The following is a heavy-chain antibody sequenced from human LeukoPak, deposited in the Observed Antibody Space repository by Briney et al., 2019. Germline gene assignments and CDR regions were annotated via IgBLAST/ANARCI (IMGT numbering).Heavy chain of an antibody. D-gene: IGHD6-13*01. V-gene: IGHV4-59*01. J-gene: IGHJ4*02. Sequence: SETLSLTCTVSGDSFSSGYWSWIRQSPGKGLEWIGYTSHSDSTHYNPSLKSRVTMSIDTSMNQFSLKVTSVTAADTAVYYCARGSSRFDCWGQGTLVTVSS. CDR2: TSHSDST. CDR3: ARGSSRFDC. CDR1: GDSFSSGY.